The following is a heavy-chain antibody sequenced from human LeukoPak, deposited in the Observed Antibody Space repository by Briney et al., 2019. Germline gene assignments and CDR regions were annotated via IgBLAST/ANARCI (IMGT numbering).Heavy chain of an antibody. CDR1: GFTFSSYW. CDR3: TANIAVALG. J-gene: IGHJ4*02. Sequence: GGSLRLSCAASGFTFSSYWMSWVRRAPGKGLEWVANIKQDGSEKYYVDSVKGRFTISRDNAKNSLYLQMNSLIAEDTAVYYCTANIAVALGWGQGTLVTVSS. D-gene: IGHD6-19*01. CDR2: IKQDGSEK. V-gene: IGHV3-7*01.